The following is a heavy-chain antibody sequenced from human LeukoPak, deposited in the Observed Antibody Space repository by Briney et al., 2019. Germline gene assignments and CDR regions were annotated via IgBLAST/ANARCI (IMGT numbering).Heavy chain of an antibody. CDR2: IRSKAYGGTT. V-gene: IGHV3-49*04. CDR1: GFTFGDYA. D-gene: IGHD3-10*01. Sequence: GGSLRLSCTASGFTFGDYAMSWVRQAPGMGLEWVGFIRSKAYGGTTEYAASVKGRFTISRDDSKSIALLQMNSLKSEDTAVYYCTREHYYGSGSPDYWGQGTLVTVSS. J-gene: IGHJ4*02. CDR3: TREHYYGSGSPDY.